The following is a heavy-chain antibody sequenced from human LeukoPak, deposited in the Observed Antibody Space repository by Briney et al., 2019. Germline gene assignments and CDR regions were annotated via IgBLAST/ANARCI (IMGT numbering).Heavy chain of an antibody. V-gene: IGHV3-21*01. CDR2: ISSSSSYI. Sequence: GGSLRLSCAASGFTVSSNYMSWVRQAPGKGLEWVSSISSSSSYIYYADSVKGRFTISRDNAKNSLYLQMNSLRAEDTAVYYSAREKGPDLVFDYWGQGTLVTVSS. J-gene: IGHJ4*02. CDR1: GFTVSSNY. CDR3: AREKGPDLVFDY.